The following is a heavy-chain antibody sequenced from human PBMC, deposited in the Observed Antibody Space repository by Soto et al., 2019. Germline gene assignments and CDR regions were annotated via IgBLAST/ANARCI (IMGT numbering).Heavy chain of an antibody. CDR2: MNPNSGNT. CDR3: ARGPMSCTSSSCPYFFDY. Sequence: QVQLVQSGAEVKKPGASVKVSCKASGYTFTNYDINWVRQATGQGLEWMGWMNPNSGNTGYAQKLQGRVTMTRNTSMSKASMELSSLRSEDTAVYYCARGPMSCTSSSCPYFFDYWAHGTLVTVSS. J-gene: IGHJ4*01. CDR1: GYTFTNYD. D-gene: IGHD2-2*01. V-gene: IGHV1-8*01.